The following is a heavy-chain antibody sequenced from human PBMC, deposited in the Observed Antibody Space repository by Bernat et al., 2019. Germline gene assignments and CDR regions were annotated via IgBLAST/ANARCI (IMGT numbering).Heavy chain of an antibody. V-gene: IGHV1-69*17. Sequence: QVQLVQSGAEVKKPGSSVKVSCKASGGTFSSYAISWVRQAPGQGLEWMGGIIPIFGISNYAQKFQGRVTITADKSTSTAYMEVGRLRSEDTAVYYWARGRLRDDAFDIWGQGTMVTVSS. CDR3: ARGRLRDDAFDI. CDR2: IIPIFGIS. J-gene: IGHJ3*02. D-gene: IGHD5-12*01. CDR1: GGTFSSYA.